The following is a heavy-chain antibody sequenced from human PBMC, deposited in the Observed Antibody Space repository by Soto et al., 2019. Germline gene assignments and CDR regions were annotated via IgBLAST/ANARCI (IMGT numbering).Heavy chain of an antibody. V-gene: IGHV1-46*01. CDR1: GYTFTNNY. J-gene: IGHJ4*02. D-gene: IGHD1-26*01. Sequence: ASVKVSCKTSGYTFTNNYIHWVRQAPGQGLEWMGMIYPNGGTTDYAQKFQGRFTISRDNSKNTVYLQMNSLRVEDTAVYYCASAAGAYDNWGQGALVTVSS. CDR2: IYPNGGTT. CDR3: ASAAGAYDN.